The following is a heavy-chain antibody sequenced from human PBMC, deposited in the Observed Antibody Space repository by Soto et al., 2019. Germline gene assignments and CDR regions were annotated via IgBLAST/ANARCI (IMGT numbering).Heavy chain of an antibody. CDR1: GFTFRSYV. J-gene: IGHJ4*02. CDR2: TSYDGSNN. V-gene: IGHV3-33*05. Sequence: QVQLVESGGGVVQPGTSLRLSCVGSGFTFRSYVIHWVRQAPGKGLEWVALTSYDGSNNFYGDSVKGRFTISRHNSRNTVELQMDILTFEDTVLYYCARWGTTGGLDVWGQGTLVSVSS. D-gene: IGHD3-16*01. CDR3: ARWGTTGGLDV.